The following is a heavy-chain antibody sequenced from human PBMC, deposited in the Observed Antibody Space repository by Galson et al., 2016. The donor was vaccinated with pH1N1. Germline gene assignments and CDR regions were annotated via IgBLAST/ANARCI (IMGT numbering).Heavy chain of an antibody. Sequence: QSGAEVKKPGESLKISCKASGYRFTSYWIVWVRQVPGKGLEWVGVVNPGGSTIRYGPPFQGQVTISSDKSINTAYLQWISLKASDTATYYCARQYDFGDYRGNAFDIWGQETMVIVSS. CDR3: ARQYDFGDYRGNAFDI. V-gene: IGHV5-51*03. D-gene: IGHD4-17*01. J-gene: IGHJ3*02. CDR2: VNPGGSTI. CDR1: GYRFTSYW.